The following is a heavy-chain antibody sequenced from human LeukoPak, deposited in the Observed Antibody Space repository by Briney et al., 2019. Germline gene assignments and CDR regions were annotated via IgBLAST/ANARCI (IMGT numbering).Heavy chain of an antibody. CDR2: ISSSSSYI. J-gene: IGHJ6*03. Sequence: PGGSLRLSCAASGFTLSNYNMNGVRQAPGKGLEGVSSISSSSSYIYYTDSVKGRFTISRDNAKNSLYLQMNSLRAQDTAVYYCARSELGYNYHYMDVWGKGTTVTISS. V-gene: IGHV3-21*01. CDR3: ARSELGYNYHYMDV. CDR1: GFTLSNYN. D-gene: IGHD3-10*01.